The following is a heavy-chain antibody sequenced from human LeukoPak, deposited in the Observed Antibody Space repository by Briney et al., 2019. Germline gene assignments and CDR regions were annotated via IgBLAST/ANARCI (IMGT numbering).Heavy chain of an antibody. Sequence: GRSLRLSCAASGFTFSSYGLQWVRQAPGKGLEWVAVISYDGSNKYYADSVKGRFTISRDNSKNTLYLQMNSLRAEDTAVYYCARGLRFLEWLLAYFDYWGQGTLVTVSS. CDR3: ARGLRFLEWLLAYFDY. CDR2: ISYDGSNK. J-gene: IGHJ4*02. CDR1: GFTFSSYG. D-gene: IGHD3-3*01. V-gene: IGHV3-30*03.